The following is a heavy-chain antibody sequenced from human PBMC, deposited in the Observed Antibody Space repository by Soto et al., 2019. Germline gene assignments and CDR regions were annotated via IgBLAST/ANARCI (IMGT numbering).Heavy chain of an antibody. CDR1: GFTFSSYS. Sequence: GGSLRLSCAASGFTFSSYSMNWVRQAPGKGLEWVSYISSSSSTIYYADSVKGRFTISRDNAKNSLYLQMNSLRAEDTAVYYCARGKIAVAGRSFDYWGQGTLVTVSS. CDR3: ARGKIAVAGRSFDY. D-gene: IGHD6-19*01. CDR2: ISSSSSTI. V-gene: IGHV3-48*01. J-gene: IGHJ4*02.